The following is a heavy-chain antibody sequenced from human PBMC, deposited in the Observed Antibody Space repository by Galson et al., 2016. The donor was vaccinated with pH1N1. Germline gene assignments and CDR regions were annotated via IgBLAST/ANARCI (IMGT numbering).Heavy chain of an antibody. CDR3: AHREYGDFVGSFDH. D-gene: IGHD4-17*01. Sequence: PALVKPTQTLTLTCTFSGFSLRSNGVGVGWIRQPPGKALEWLVIYWTDDKRYSPSLKSRLTITEGTSENLVVLTMTNMDPVDTATYDCAHREYGDFVGSFDHWGQGALVTVSS. CDR2: IYWTDDK. V-gene: IGHV2-5*01. J-gene: IGHJ4*02. CDR1: GFSLRSNGVG.